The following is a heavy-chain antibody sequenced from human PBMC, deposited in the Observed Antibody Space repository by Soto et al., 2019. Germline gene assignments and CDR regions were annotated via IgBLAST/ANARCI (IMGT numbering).Heavy chain of an antibody. CDR3: ARDNLLPFDF. Sequence: GGSLRLSCAASGFTVSSNYMSWVRQAPGKGLEWVSIIYSGGSTYYADSVKGRFTISRDNSKNTLYLQMNSLRAEDTAVYYCARDNLLPFDFWGQGTLVTVSS. V-gene: IGHV3-66*01. J-gene: IGHJ4*02. CDR2: IYSGGST. CDR1: GFTVSSNY.